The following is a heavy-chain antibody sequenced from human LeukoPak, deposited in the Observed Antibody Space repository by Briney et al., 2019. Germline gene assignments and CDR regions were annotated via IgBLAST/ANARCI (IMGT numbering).Heavy chain of an antibody. CDR2: IRYDGSNK. J-gene: IGHJ4*02. D-gene: IGHD3-10*01. CDR1: GFTFSSYG. Sequence: GGSLRLSCAAPGFTFSSYGMHWVRQAPGKGLEWVAFIRYDGSNKYYADSVKGRFTISRDNSKNTLYRQMNSLRPEDTAVYYCAKDSKRWKTYYYEAGSYYFDYWGQGTRVTVSS. V-gene: IGHV3-30*02. CDR3: AKDSKRWKTYYYEAGSYYFDY.